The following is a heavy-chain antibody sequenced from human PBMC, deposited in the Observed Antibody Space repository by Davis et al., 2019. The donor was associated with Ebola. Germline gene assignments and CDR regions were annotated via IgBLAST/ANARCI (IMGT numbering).Heavy chain of an antibody. D-gene: IGHD2-15*01. CDR1: GFTFSSYA. Sequence: GESLKISCAASGFTFSSYAMHWVRQAPGKGLEWVAVISYDGSNKYYADSVKGRFTISRDNSKNTLYLQMNSLRAEDTAVYYCARDEDTRGYCSGGSCYGDYGMDVWGQGTTVTVSS. CDR3: ARDEDTRGYCSGGSCYGDYGMDV. CDR2: ISYDGSNK. J-gene: IGHJ6*02. V-gene: IGHV3-30-3*01.